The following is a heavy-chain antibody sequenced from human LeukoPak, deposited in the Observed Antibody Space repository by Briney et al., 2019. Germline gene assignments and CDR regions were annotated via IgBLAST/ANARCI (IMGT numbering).Heavy chain of an antibody. CDR1: GGTFSSYA. V-gene: IGHV1-69*05. J-gene: IGHJ4*02. Sequence: GSSVKVSCKASGGTFSSYAISWVRQAPGQGLEWMGRIIPIFGTANYAQKFQGRVTITTDESTSTVYMELSSLRSEDTAVYYCAALLTYYYDSSGSDFDYWGQGTLVTVSS. CDR2: IIPIFGTA. D-gene: IGHD3-22*01. CDR3: AALLTYYYDSSGSDFDY.